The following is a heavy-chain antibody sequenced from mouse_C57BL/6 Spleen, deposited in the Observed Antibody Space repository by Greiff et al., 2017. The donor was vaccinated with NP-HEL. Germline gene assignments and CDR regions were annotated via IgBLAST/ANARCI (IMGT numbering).Heavy chain of an antibody. CDR3: AKNNDGDYGWFAY. J-gene: IGHJ3*01. CDR1: GFSLTSYG. Sequence: QVQLQQSGPGLVQPSQSLSITCTVSGFSLTSYGVHWVRQPPGKGLEWLGVIWSGGSTDYNAAFISRLSISKDNSKSQVFFKMNSLQADDTAIYYCAKNNDGDYGWFAYWGQGTLVTVSA. V-gene: IGHV2-4*01. CDR2: IWSGGST. D-gene: IGHD2-3*01.